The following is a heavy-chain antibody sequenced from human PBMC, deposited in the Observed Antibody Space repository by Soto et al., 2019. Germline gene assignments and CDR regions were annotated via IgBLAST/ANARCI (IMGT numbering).Heavy chain of an antibody. J-gene: IGHJ6*02. CDR2: IYYSGST. CDR1: GGSISSGDYY. V-gene: IGHV4-30-4*01. CDR3: ARDHAYGDYEYYYYGMDV. Sequence: PSETLSLTCTVSGGSISSGDYYWSWIRQPPGKGLEWIGYIYYSGSTYYNPSLKSRVTISVDTSKNQFSLKLSSVTAADTAVYYCARDHAYGDYEYYYYGMDVWGQGTTVTVSS. D-gene: IGHD4-17*01.